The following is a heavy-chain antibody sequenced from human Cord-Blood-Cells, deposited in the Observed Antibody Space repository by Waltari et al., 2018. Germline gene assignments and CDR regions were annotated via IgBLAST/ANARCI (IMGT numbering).Heavy chain of an antibody. V-gene: IGHV3-30*18. J-gene: IGHJ4*02. D-gene: IGHD3-10*01. CDR3: AKDWHYGSGSYYDY. CDR1: GFTFSSYG. Sequence: QVQLVESGGGVVQPGRSLRLSCAASGFTFSSYGMHWVRQAPGKGLEWVADISYDGSNKYYADSVKGRFTISRDNSKNTLYLQMNSLRAEDTAVYYCAKDWHYGSGSYYDYWGQGTLVTVSS. CDR2: ISYDGSNK.